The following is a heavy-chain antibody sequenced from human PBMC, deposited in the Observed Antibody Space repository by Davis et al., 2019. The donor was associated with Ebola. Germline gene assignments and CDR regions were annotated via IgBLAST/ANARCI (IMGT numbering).Heavy chain of an antibody. CDR2: ITNDGTRT. CDR1: GSILSDYW. CDR3: ARREAASIDY. Sequence: GESPKTPCAAPGSILSDYWTNWVRQIPAKGLVWASRITNDGTRTSYADSVQGRFTISRDNAKNTLFLQLNSLRVEDTAIYYCARREAASIDYWGQGTLVTVSS. D-gene: IGHD6-25*01. V-gene: IGHV3-74*01. J-gene: IGHJ4*02.